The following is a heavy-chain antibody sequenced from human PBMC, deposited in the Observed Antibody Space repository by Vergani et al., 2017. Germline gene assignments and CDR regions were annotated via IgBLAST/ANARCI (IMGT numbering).Heavy chain of an antibody. Sequence: QVQLQESGPGLVKPSETLSLTCDVSGYSISNGYYWGWIRQPPGKVLEWIGIIYHSGTTYYNPSLKSRVTISLDTSKNQVSLKLNSVTAADTAVYYCARTVALWFGETKDGGWFDPWGQGIPVTVSS. D-gene: IGHD3-10*01. CDR2: IYHSGTT. CDR3: ARTVALWFGETKDGGWFDP. CDR1: GYSISNGYY. J-gene: IGHJ5*02. V-gene: IGHV4-38-2*01.